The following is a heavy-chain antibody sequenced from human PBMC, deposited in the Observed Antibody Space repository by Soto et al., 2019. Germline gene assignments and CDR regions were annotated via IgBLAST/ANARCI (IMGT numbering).Heavy chain of an antibody. V-gene: IGHV1-69*02. J-gene: IGHJ6*02. CDR1: GRTFSSYS. Sequence: QVQLVQSGAEVKKPGSSVKVSCEASGRTFSSYSIIWVRQAPGQGLEWMGRITPVLGIANYAQKFQGRVTXPXAXSXSTAYMDLSSLTFEDTAVYYCARGGAVAGDPNLQRYYYGMDVWGQGTTVTVSS. CDR2: ITPVLGIA. D-gene: IGHD6-19*01. CDR3: ARGGAVAGDPNLQRYYYGMDV.